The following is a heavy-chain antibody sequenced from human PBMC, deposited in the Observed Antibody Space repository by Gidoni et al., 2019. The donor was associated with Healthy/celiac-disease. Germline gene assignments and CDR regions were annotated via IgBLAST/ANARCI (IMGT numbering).Heavy chain of an antibody. V-gene: IGHV3-23*01. CDR2: ISGSGGST. CDR1: GFTFSSYA. D-gene: IGHD3-22*01. J-gene: IGHJ5*02. Sequence: EVQLLESGGGLVQPGGSLRLSCAASGFTFSSYAMSWVRQAPGKGLKWVSAISGSGGSTYYADSVKGRFTISRDNSKNTLYLQMNSLRAEDTAVYYCAKDVSGYGWFDPWGQGTLVTVSS. CDR3: AKDVSGYGWFDP.